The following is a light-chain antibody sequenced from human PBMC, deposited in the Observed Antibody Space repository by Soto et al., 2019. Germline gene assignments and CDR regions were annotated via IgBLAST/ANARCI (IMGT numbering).Light chain of an antibody. CDR3: TSWTTITTMI. CDR1: SSYIGAYNF. V-gene: IGLV2-14*03. CDR2: DVN. Sequence: ALTQPASVSGSPGQSITISCTGTSSYIGAYNFVSWYQQHPGKAPKLMLYDVNIRPSGVSNRFSGSKSGNTASLTISGLQAEDEADYYCTSWTTITTMIFGGGTKLTVL. J-gene: IGLJ2*01.